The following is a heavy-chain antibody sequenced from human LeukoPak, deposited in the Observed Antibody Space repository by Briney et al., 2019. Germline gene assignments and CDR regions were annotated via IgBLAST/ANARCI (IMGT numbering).Heavy chain of an antibody. Sequence: SETLSLTCTVSGGSISSSSYYWGWNRQPPGKGLEWIGSIYYSGSTYYNPSLKSRVTISVDTSKNQFSLKLTSVTAADTATYYCARETSLPGFASGLGFNYWGQGIPVSVSS. CDR1: GGSISSSSYY. D-gene: IGHD6-19*01. CDR2: IYYSGST. J-gene: IGHJ4*02. V-gene: IGHV4-39*07. CDR3: ARETSLPGFASGLGFNY.